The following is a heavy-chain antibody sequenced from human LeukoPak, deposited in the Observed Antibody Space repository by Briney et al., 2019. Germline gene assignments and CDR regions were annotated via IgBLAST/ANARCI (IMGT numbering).Heavy chain of an antibody. CDR1: GGTFSSYA. V-gene: IGHV1-69*04. CDR3: ARDADVGDFWSGYYWPWFDP. J-gene: IGHJ5*02. Sequence: SVKVSCKASGGTFSSYAISWVRQAPGQGLEWMGRIIPILGIANYAQKFQGRVTITADKSTSTAYMELSSLRSDDTAVYYCARDADVGDFWSGYYWPWFDPWGQGTLVTVSS. D-gene: IGHD3-3*01. CDR2: IIPILGIA.